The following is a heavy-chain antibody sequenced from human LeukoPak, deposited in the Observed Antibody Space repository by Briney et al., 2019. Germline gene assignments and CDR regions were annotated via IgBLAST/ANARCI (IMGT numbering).Heavy chain of an antibody. J-gene: IGHJ3*02. D-gene: IGHD2-21*01. Sequence: SVKVSCKASGGTFSSYAISWVRQAPGQGLECMGGIIPIFGTANYAQKFQGRVTITTDESTSTAYMELSSLRSEDTAVYYCARGLQNYGGIEGDAFDIWGQGTMVTVSS. CDR1: GGTFSSYA. V-gene: IGHV1-69*05. CDR3: ARGLQNYGGIEGDAFDI. CDR2: IIPIFGTA.